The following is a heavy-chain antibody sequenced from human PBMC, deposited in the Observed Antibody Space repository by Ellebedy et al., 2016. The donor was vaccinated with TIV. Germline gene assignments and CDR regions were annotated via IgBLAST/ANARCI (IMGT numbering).Heavy chain of an antibody. V-gene: IGHV3-13*01. CDR1: GFTFSSSD. CDR3: AKDPTLDSSDYYGDYFDF. CDR2: IGRRGDT. D-gene: IGHD3-22*01. Sequence: GESLKISCAASGFTFSSSDMHWVRQATGKGLEWVSAIGRRGDTYYADSVKGRFTISRDNSKNTLYLQLSSLRAEDTAVYYCAKDPTLDSSDYYGDYFDFWGQGSLVTVSS. J-gene: IGHJ4*02.